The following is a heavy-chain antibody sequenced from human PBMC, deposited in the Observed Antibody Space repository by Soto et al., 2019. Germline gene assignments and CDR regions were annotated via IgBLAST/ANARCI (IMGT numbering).Heavy chain of an antibody. CDR1: GGSISSSSYY. D-gene: IGHD5-12*01. CDR3: ARSYDGYFDY. Sequence: SETLSLTCTVSGGSISSSSYYWGWIRQPPGKGLEWIGSIYYSGSTYYNPSLKSRVTISVDTSKNQFSLKLSSVAAADTAVYYRARSYDGYFDYWGQGTLVTVSS. J-gene: IGHJ4*02. CDR2: IYYSGST. V-gene: IGHV4-39*01.